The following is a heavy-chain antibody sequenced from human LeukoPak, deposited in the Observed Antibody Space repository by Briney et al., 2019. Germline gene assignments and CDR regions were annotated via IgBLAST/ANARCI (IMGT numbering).Heavy chain of an antibody. Sequence: PSETLSLTCVVSGGSFSGSYWSWIRQPPGKGLEWVGEINHSGSTNYNPSLKSRVTISVDTSKNQFSLKLSSVTAADTAVYYCARLGDDYDFWSGYSYYFDYWGQGTLVTVSS. J-gene: IGHJ4*02. CDR1: GGSFSGSY. CDR2: INHSGST. V-gene: IGHV4-34*01. D-gene: IGHD3-3*01. CDR3: ARLGDDYDFWSGYSYYFDY.